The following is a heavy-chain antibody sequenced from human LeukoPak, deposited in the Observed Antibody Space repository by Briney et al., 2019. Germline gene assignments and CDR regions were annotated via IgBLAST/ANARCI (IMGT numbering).Heavy chain of an antibody. CDR1: GFTFSSYS. CDR3: ARGYDFWSVDAFDI. V-gene: IGHV3-48*01. J-gene: IGHJ3*02. Sequence: PGGSLRLSCAASGFTFSSYSMNWVRQAPGKGLEWVSYISSSSSTIYYADSVKGRFTISRDNAKNSLYLQMNSLRAEDTAVYYCARGYDFWSVDAFDIWGQGTMVTVSS. D-gene: IGHD3-3*01. CDR2: ISSSSSTI.